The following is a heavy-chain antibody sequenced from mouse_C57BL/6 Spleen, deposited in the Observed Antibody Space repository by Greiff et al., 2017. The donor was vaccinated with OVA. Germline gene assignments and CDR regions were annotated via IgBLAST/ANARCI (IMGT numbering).Heavy chain of an antibody. CDR1: GYTFTNYW. CDR2: IYPSDSAT. J-gene: IGHJ4*01. CDR3: ARKGTVVALYAMDY. D-gene: IGHD1-1*01. V-gene: IGHV1-61*01. Sequence: VQLKQSGAELVRPGSSVKLSCTASGYTFTNYWMDWVKQTPGQGLEWIGNIYPSDSATHYTQKFKDKSTLTVDKSSSTAYMQLSSLTSEDSAGYYWARKGTVVALYAMDYGGQGTSVTVSS.